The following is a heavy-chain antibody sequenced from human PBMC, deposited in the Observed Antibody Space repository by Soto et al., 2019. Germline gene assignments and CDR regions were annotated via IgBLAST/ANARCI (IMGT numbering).Heavy chain of an antibody. CDR2: ISGSGRTI. V-gene: IGHV3-11*01. CDR3: ARLPFPWGWFDP. Sequence: QVQLMESGGGLVKPGGSLRLSCAASGIVSSAYMSWARQAPGKGLEWLSYISGSGRTIYSADSVKGRFTISRDNATNSLYLQMNNVRTEDTAVYYCARLPFPWGWFDPWGQGTLVTVSS. J-gene: IGHJ5*02. CDR1: GIVSSAY. D-gene: IGHD3-16*01.